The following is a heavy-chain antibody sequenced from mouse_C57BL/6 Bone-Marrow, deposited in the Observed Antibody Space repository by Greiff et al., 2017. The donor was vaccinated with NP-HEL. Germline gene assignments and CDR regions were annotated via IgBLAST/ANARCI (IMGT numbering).Heavy chain of an antibody. Sequence: QVQLKESGPELVKPGASVKISCKASGYAFSSSWMNWVKQRPGKGLEWIGRIYPGDGDTNYNGKFKGKATLTADKSSSTAYMQLSSLTSEDSAVYFCARDLYLYFDVWGTGTTVTVSS. V-gene: IGHV1-82*01. J-gene: IGHJ1*03. CDR3: ARDLYLYFDV. CDR2: IYPGDGDT. CDR1: GYAFSSSW.